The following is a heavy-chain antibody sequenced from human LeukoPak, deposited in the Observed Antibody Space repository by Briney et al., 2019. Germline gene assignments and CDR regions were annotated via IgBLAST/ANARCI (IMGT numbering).Heavy chain of an antibody. D-gene: IGHD3-16*02. V-gene: IGHV1-2*02. CDR3: ARAPSIRVITNFDY. CDR1: GYTFTSYD. CDR2: INPNSGGT. Sequence: GASVKVSCKTSGYTFTSYDISWVRQAPGQGLEWMGWINPNSGGTNYAQKFQGRVTMTRDTSISTAYMELSRLRSDDTAVYYCARAPSIRVITNFDYWGQGTLVTVSS. J-gene: IGHJ4*02.